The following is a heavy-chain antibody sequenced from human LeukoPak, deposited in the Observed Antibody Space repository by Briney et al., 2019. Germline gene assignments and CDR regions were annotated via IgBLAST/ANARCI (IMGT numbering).Heavy chain of an antibody. J-gene: IGHJ4*02. CDR2: IIPIFGTA. CDR1: GYTFTSYD. CDR3: ARLSPSIAARRPIYYFDY. D-gene: IGHD6-6*01. V-gene: IGHV1-69*13. Sequence: ASVKVSCKASGYTFTSYDINWVRQATGQGLEWMGGIIPIFGTANYAQKFQGRVTITADESTSTAYMELSSLRSEDTAVYYCARLSPSIAARRPIYYFDYWGQGTLVTVSS.